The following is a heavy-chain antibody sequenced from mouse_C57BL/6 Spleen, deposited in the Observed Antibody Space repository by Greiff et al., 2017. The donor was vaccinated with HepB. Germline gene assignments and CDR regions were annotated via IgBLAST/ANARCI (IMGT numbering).Heavy chain of an antibody. Sequence: EVKLQQSGPELVKPGASVKISCKASGYTFTDYYMNWVKKSHGKSLEWIGDINPNNGGTSYNQKFKGKATLTVDKSSSTAYMELRSLTSEDSAVYYCARYDYDEEWYFDVWGTGTTVTVSS. V-gene: IGHV1-26*01. J-gene: IGHJ1*03. CDR3: ARYDYDEEWYFDV. D-gene: IGHD2-4*01. CDR1: GYTFTDYY. CDR2: INPNNGGT.